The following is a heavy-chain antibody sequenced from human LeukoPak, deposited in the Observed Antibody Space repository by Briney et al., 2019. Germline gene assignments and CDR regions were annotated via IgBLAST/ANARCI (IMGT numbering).Heavy chain of an antibody. CDR1: GFTFDDYT. CDR2: ISWDGGST. J-gene: IGHJ4*02. V-gene: IGHV3-43*01. Sequence: GGSLRLSCAASGFTFDDYTMHWVRQAPGKGLEWVSLISWDGGSTYYADSVKGRFTISRDNSKNSLYLQMNSLRTEDTALYYCAKDAGSVGGYYFDYWGQGTLVTVSS. CDR3: AKDAGSVGGYYFDY. D-gene: IGHD1-26*01.